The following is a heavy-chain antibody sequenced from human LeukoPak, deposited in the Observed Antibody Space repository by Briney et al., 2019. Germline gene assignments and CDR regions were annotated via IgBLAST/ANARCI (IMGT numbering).Heavy chain of an antibody. CDR2: INPHSADT. CDR1: GYIFTGYY. J-gene: IGHJ4*02. D-gene: IGHD6-13*01. CDR3: AREGLSTSTWHICDY. Sequence: ASVKVSCKASGYIFTGYYIHWVRQAPGQGLEWMGWINPHSADTNYAQKFQGRVTMTRDTSISTAYMEVDSLTSDDTAVYYCAREGLSTSTWHICDYWGQGTLVTVSS. V-gene: IGHV1-2*02.